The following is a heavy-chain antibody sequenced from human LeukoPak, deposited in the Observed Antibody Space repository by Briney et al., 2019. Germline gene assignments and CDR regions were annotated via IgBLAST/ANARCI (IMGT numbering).Heavy chain of an antibody. V-gene: IGHV3-33*01. D-gene: IGHD2-15*01. CDR2: IWYDGSNK. Sequence: GGSLRLSCAASGFTFSSYGMHWARQAPGKGLEWVAVIWYDGSNKYYADSVKGRFTISRDNSKNTLYLQMNSLRAEDTAVYYCARESGRYCSGGSCYVDYWGQGTLVTVSS. CDR1: GFTFSSYG. CDR3: ARESGRYCSGGSCYVDY. J-gene: IGHJ4*02.